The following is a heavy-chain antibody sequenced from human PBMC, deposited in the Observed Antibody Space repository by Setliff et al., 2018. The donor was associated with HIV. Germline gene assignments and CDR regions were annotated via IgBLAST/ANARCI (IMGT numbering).Heavy chain of an antibody. Sequence: GASVKVSCKASGDTFSNSALTWVRQTPGQGLEWMGGSIPLFGTVKYAQKFQGRVAMTADTSTNTVYMELSSLRSEDTAIYYCARGGPGSSFGYDWFDPWGQGTPVTVSS. CDR1: GDTFSNSA. J-gene: IGHJ5*02. CDR2: SIPLFGTV. V-gene: IGHV1-69*06. CDR3: ARGGPGSSFGYDWFDP. D-gene: IGHD5-18*01.